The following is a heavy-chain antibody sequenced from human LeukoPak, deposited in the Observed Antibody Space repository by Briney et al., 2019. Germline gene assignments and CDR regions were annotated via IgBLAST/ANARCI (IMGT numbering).Heavy chain of an antibody. J-gene: IGHJ3*02. CDR1: GSSFITYW. Sequence: GESLKISCAGSGSSFITYWISWVRQMPGKGLEWMGIIYPGDSDTRYGPSFQGQVTISADKSISTAYLHWRSLKASDTAIYYCARSFGEYLSGAFDIWGQGTMVTVSS. D-gene: IGHD3-10*01. CDR2: IYPGDSDT. V-gene: IGHV5-51*01. CDR3: ARSFGEYLSGAFDI.